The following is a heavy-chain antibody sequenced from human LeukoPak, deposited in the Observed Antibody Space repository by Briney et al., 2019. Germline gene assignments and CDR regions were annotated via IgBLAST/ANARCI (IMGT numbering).Heavy chain of an antibody. Sequence: SETLSLTCTVSGGSISSYYWSWIRQPPGKGLEWIGRIYASGSTNYNPSLKSRVTISVDTSKNQFSLKLNSVTAADTAVYYCAKGYYGSGSYGWFDYWGQGTLVTVSS. CDR1: GGSISSYY. D-gene: IGHD3-10*01. CDR3: AKGYYGSGSYGWFDY. J-gene: IGHJ4*02. V-gene: IGHV4-4*07. CDR2: IYASGST.